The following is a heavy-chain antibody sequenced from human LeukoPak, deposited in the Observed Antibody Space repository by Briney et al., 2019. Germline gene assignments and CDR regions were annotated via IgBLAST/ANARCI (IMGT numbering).Heavy chain of an antibody. V-gene: IGHV3-30*03. J-gene: IGHJ5*02. Sequence: GGSLRLSCAASGFTFSSYGMHWVRQAPDKGLEWVAVISYDGSNKYYADSVKGRFIISRDNSKNTLYLQMNSLRAEDTAVYYCARPHRPRIVGATRSWFDPWGQGTLVTVSS. CDR2: ISYDGSNK. CDR3: ARPHRPRIVGATRSWFDP. CDR1: GFTFSSYG. D-gene: IGHD1-26*01.